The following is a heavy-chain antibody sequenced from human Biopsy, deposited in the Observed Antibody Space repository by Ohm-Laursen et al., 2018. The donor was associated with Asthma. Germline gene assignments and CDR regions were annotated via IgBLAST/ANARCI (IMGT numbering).Heavy chain of an antibody. CDR3: ATPPVGSISYFDS. Sequence: VKISCKASGGTFSTFTITWVRQAPGQALEWMGGILPILGTSNYAQKFQGRVTITADESTRTAYMELSSLRSEDTAVYYCATPPVGSISYFDSWGQGTLVTVSS. CDR1: GGTFSTFT. V-gene: IGHV1-69*13. D-gene: IGHD1-26*01. J-gene: IGHJ4*02. CDR2: ILPILGTS.